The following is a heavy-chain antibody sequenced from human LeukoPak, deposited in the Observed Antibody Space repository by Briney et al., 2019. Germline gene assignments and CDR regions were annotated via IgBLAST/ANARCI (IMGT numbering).Heavy chain of an antibody. Sequence: PGGSLRLSCAASGFTFSSYSMNWVRQAPGKGLEWVSYISSSSSTIYYADSVKGRFTISRDNAKNSLYLQMNSLRAEDTAVYYCARVEQQLVSTRSASLRYYYYYYMDVWGKGTTVTVSS. CDR2: ISSSSSTI. J-gene: IGHJ6*03. CDR3: ARVEQQLVSTRSASLRYYYYYYMDV. D-gene: IGHD6-13*01. V-gene: IGHV3-48*04. CDR1: GFTFSSYS.